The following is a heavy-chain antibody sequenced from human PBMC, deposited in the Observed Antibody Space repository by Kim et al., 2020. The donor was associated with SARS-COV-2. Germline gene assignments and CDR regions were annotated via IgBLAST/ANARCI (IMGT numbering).Heavy chain of an antibody. J-gene: IGHJ4*02. V-gene: IGHV3-33*01. Sequence: ADSVKGQFAISRDNSKNPLYLQMNGLRAEDTAVYYCARDRGVYSSSPIDDWGQGTRVTVSS. CDR3: ARDRGVYSSSPIDD. D-gene: IGHD6-13*01.